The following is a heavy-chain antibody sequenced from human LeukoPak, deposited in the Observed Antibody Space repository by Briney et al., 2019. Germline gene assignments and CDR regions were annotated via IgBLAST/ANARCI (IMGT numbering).Heavy chain of an antibody. CDR3: AKAGLWFGELSEGAFDI. V-gene: IGHV3-30*02. Sequence: GGSLRLSCAASGFTFSSYVMHWVRQAPGKGLEWVAFIRYDGSNKYYSDSVKGRFTISRDNSKNTLYLQMKSLRPEDTAVYYCAKAGLWFGELSEGAFDIWGQGTMVTVSS. CDR1: GFTFSSYV. CDR2: IRYDGSNK. D-gene: IGHD3-10*01. J-gene: IGHJ3*02.